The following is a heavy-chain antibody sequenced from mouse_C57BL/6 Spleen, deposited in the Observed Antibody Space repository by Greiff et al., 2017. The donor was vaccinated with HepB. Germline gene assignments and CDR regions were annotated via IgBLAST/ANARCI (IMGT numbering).Heavy chain of an antibody. CDR3: AREGGLDGNFDY. CDR2: INPSSGYT. V-gene: IGHV1-4*01. Sequence: QVQLKESGAELARPGASVKMSCKASGYTFTSYTMHWVKQRPGQGLEWIGYINPSSGYTKYNQKFKDKATLTADKSSSTAYMQLSSLTSEDSAVYYCAREGGLDGNFDYWGQGTTLTVSS. CDR1: GYTFTSYT. D-gene: IGHD2-1*01. J-gene: IGHJ2*01.